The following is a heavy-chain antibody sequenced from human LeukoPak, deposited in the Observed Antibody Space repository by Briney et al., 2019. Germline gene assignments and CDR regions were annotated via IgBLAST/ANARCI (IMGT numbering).Heavy chain of an antibody. CDR3: ARDFDPYSSSWYQGAFDI. D-gene: IGHD6-13*01. Sequence: ASVKVSCKASGYTFTNYYMHWVRQAPGQGLEWMGGIIPIFGTANYAQKFQGRVTITTDESTSTAYMELSSLRSEDTAVYYCARDFDPYSSSWYQGAFDIWGQGTMVTVSS. J-gene: IGHJ3*02. CDR1: GYTFTNYY. CDR2: IIPIFGTA. V-gene: IGHV1-69*05.